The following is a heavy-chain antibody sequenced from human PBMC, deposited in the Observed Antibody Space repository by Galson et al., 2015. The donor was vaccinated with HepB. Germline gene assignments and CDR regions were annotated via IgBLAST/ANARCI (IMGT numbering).Heavy chain of an antibody. V-gene: IGHV3-21*01. Sequence: SLRLSCAASGFTFTTYSMNWVRQAPGKGLEWVSFISRSSSYIDYADSVKGRFTISRDNAKNSLHLQMNGLRAEDTAVYYCARGHSFDYWGQGTLVTVSS. CDR2: ISRSSSYI. D-gene: IGHD4-11*01. J-gene: IGHJ4*02. CDR3: ARGHSFDY. CDR1: GFTFTTYS.